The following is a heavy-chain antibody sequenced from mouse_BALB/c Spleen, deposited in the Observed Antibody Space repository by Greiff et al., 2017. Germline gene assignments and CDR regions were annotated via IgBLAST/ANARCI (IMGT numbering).Heavy chain of an antibody. J-gene: IGHJ2*01. CDR2: IYPGSGST. D-gene: IGHD2-1*01. CDR3: ARDGTGFDY. V-gene: IGHV1-77*01. CDR1: GYTFTDYV. Sequence: QVQLKESGPELVKPGASVKMSCKASGYTFTDYVISWVKQRTGQGLEWIGEIYPGSGSTYYNEKFKGKATLTADKSSNTAYMQLSSLTSEDSAVYFCARDGTGFDYWGQGTTLTVSS.